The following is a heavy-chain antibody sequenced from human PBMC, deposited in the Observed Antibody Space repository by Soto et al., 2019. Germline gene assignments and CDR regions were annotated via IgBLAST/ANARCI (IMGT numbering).Heavy chain of an antibody. V-gene: IGHV3-64*01. CDR2: ISSNGGST. CDR1: GFTFSSYA. Sequence: EVQLVESGGGLVQPAGSLRLSCAASGFTFSSYAMHWVRPAPGKGLEYVSAISSNGGSTYYANSVKGRFTISRDNSKNRLYLQMGGLRAENMAVYYGARVVGSGRYYYYYMDVWGKGTTVTVSS. CDR3: ARVVGSGRYYYYYMDV. J-gene: IGHJ6*03. D-gene: IGHD3-10*01.